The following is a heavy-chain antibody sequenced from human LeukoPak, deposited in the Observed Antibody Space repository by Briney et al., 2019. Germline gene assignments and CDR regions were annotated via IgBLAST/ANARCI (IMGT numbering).Heavy chain of an antibody. Sequence: GGSLRLSCAASGFTFSSYGMHWVRQAPGKGLEGVAVIWYDGSNKYYADSVKGRFTISRDNSKNTLYLQMNSLRAEDTAVYYCARDQFGRDGYNSLDYWGQGTLVTVSS. D-gene: IGHD5-24*01. V-gene: IGHV3-33*01. J-gene: IGHJ4*02. CDR3: ARDQFGRDGYNSLDY. CDR2: IWYDGSNK. CDR1: GFTFSSYG.